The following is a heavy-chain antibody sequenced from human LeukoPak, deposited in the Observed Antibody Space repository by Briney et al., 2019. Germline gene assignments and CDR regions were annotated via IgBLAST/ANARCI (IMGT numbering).Heavy chain of an antibody. CDR2: ISGSGVST. V-gene: IGHV3-23*01. D-gene: IGHD5-12*01. CDR3: AKATYSGYGDYFDY. J-gene: IGHJ4*02. Sequence: PGGSLRLSCAASAFTFSGYAMNWVRQAPGKGLEWVSAISGSGVSTYFADSVKGRFTISRDNSKNTLYLQMNSLRAEDTAIYYCAKATYSGYGDYFDYWGQGTLVTVSS. CDR1: AFTFSGYA.